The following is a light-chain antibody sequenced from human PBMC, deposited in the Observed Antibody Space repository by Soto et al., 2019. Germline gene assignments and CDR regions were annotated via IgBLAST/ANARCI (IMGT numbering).Light chain of an antibody. CDR2: EVS. CDR3: QQFNSHPYT. CDR1: RSAGEW. J-gene: IGKJ2*01. Sequence: DIQMTQSPSTLSASVGDRVTITCRASRSAGEWLAWYQQKPGKAPTLLIYEVSNLQSGVPPRFSGSGSETEFSLTIDSLQPDDFATYYCQQFNSHPYTFGPGTKVEIK. V-gene: IGKV1-5*03.